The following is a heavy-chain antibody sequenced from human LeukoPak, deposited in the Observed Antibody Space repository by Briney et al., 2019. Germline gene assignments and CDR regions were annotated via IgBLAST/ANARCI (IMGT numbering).Heavy chain of an antibody. Sequence: ASVKVSCKASGYTFTDYYMHWVRQAPGQGLEWMGWINPNSGGTNYAQKFQGRVTMTRDTSISTAYMELSRLRSDDTAVYYCARGGSWIQLWSPSYYYYMDVWGKGTTVTVSS. J-gene: IGHJ6*03. CDR2: INPNSGGT. D-gene: IGHD5-18*01. CDR1: GYTFTDYY. CDR3: ARGGSWIQLWSPSYYYYMDV. V-gene: IGHV1-2*02.